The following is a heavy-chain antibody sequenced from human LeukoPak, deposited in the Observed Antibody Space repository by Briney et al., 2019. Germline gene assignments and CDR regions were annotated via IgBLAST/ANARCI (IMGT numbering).Heavy chain of an antibody. Sequence: ASVKVSCKSSGYTFTRHYLHWVRQAPGQGLEWVGLINPTGTSSWSAQKFQGRVTLTRDMSTSTDYMELSSLRSEDTAVYYCARDNSLQDMAWWFDPWGQGTLVIVSS. J-gene: IGHJ5*02. CDR2: INPTGTSS. V-gene: IGHV1-46*01. CDR1: GYTFTRHY. CDR3: ARDNSLQDMAWWFDP. D-gene: IGHD5-24*01.